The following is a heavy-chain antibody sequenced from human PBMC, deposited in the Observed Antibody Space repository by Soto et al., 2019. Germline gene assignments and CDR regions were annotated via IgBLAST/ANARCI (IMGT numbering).Heavy chain of an antibody. CDR1: GGSISSGGYS. V-gene: IGHV4-30-2*01. Sequence: PSETLSLTCAVSGGSISSGGYSWSWIRQPPGKGLEWIGYIYHSGSTYYNPSLKSRVTISVDRSKNQFSLKLSSVTAADTAVYYCARGLEGSGSYRFFHYSYYGMDVWGQGTTVTVSS. CDR3: ARGLEGSGSYRFFHYSYYGMDV. D-gene: IGHD3-10*01. CDR2: IYHSGST. J-gene: IGHJ6*02.